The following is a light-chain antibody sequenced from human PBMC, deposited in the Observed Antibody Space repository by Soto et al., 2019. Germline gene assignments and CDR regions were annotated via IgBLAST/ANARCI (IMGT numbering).Light chain of an antibody. J-gene: IGKJ1*01. CDR1: QTISSY. CDR2: AAS. V-gene: IGKV1-39*01. CDR3: QQSYNFPWT. Sequence: DIQMTQSPSSLSAFVGDRVTITCRASQTISSYLNWYQQKPGKAPKLLLYAASSSQSGVPSRFSGSGSGTDFTLTISSLQPEDFATYYCQQSYNFPWTFGQGTKVEIK.